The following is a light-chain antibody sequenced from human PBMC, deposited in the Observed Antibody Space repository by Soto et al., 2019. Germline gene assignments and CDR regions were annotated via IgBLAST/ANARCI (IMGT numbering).Light chain of an antibody. J-gene: IGKJ5*01. Sequence: DIQLTQSPSFLSASVGDRVTITCRASQGISSFLVWYQQIPGKAPKLLIFDASNLESGVPSRFSGSGSGTDFTFTISSLQPEDIATYYCQQYETLPITFGQGTRLEIK. CDR3: QQYETLPIT. V-gene: IGKV1-33*01. CDR2: DAS. CDR1: QGISSF.